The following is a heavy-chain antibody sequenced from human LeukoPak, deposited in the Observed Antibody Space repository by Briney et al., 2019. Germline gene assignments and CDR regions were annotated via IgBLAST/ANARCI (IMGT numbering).Heavy chain of an antibody. V-gene: IGHV3-64D*09. J-gene: IGHJ4*02. Sequence: GSLRLSCSASGFTFSRYAMHRVRQAPGKGLEYVSGINDNGGRTHYGDSVKGRFSISRDNSKNTLHLQMSTLRAEDTALYYCVKDVGGSYAFDYWGQGILVTVAS. CDR1: GFTFSRYA. CDR3: VKDVGGSYAFDY. D-gene: IGHD1-26*01. CDR2: INDNGGRT.